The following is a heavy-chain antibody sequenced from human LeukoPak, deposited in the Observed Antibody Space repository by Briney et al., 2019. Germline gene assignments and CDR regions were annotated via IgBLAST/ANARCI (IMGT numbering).Heavy chain of an antibody. J-gene: IGHJ4*02. CDR1: GFTFSRYW. V-gene: IGHV3-74*01. CDR3: VRDVDYAFDY. D-gene: IGHD4-17*01. CDR2: INNDGSST. Sequence: GGSLRLSCAASGFTFSRYWMHWVRQAPGKGLVWVSRINNDGSSTNYADSVKGRFTISRDNAKNTLYLQMNSLRAEDTAFYFCVRDVDYAFDYWGRGTLVTVSS.